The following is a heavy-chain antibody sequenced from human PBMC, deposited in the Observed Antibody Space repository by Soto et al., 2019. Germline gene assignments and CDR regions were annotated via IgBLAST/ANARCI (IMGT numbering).Heavy chain of an antibody. V-gene: IGHV3-30*18. CDR1: GFTFSSYG. CDR3: SKDQLLGVLAVITYYYGMDV. Sequence: QVQMVESGGGVVQPGRSLRLSCAASGFTFSSYGMHWVRQAPGKGLEWVAVISYDGSNKYYADSVKGRFTISRDNSKNSLYLQMNSLRAEDTAVYYCSKDQLLGVLAVITYYYGMDVWCQGTTVTVSS. D-gene: IGHD3-10*01. CDR2: ISYDGSNK. J-gene: IGHJ6*02.